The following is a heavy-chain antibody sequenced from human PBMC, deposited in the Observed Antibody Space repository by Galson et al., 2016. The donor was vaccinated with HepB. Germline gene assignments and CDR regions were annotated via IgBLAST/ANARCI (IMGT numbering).Heavy chain of an antibody. CDR3: ARDPRYNSGWSTGTQYFDL. V-gene: IGHV4-59*01. CDR2: TYYTGST. CDR1: GGYIRNYY. J-gene: IGHJ2*01. Sequence: SETLSLTCSVSGGYIRNYYWSWIRQSPGKGLEWIGYTYYTGSTKYNPSLESRVTISVDLSKNQLSLTLRSVTAADTGVYYCARDPRYNSGWSTGTQYFDLWGRGTQVLVSS. D-gene: IGHD6-19*01.